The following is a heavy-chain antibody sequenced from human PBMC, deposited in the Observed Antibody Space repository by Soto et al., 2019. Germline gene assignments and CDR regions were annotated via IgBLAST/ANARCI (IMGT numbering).Heavy chain of an antibody. V-gene: IGHV1-18*01. CDR2: ISAYNGNT. D-gene: IGHD3-9*01. Sequence: ASVKVSCKASGYTFTGYAMHWVRQAPGQRLERMGWISAYNGNTNYAQKLQGRVTMTTDTSTSTAYMELRSLRSDDTAVYYCARDLPTYYDILTGANYYGMDVWGQGTTVTVSS. CDR3: ARDLPTYYDILTGANYYGMDV. J-gene: IGHJ6*02. CDR1: GYTFTGYA.